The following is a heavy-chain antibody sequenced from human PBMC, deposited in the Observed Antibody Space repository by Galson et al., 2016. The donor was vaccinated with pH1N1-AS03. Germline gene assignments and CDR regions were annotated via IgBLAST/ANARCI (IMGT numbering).Heavy chain of an antibody. V-gene: IGHV3-7*03. Sequence: SLRLSCAASGFIFSDYGMSWVRQAPGKGLEWVANIKKDGGEKYYVDSVRGRFTISRDNAKKSLYLQMSSRRVEDTAVYYCASSGFWGRGTLVAVSS. CDR1: GFIFSDYG. CDR3: ASSGF. J-gene: IGHJ4*02. CDR2: IKKDGGEK. D-gene: IGHD3-10*01.